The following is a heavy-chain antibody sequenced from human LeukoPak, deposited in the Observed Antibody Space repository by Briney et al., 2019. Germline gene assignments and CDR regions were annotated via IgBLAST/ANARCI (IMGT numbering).Heavy chain of an antibody. CDR2: IWYDGSNK. Sequence: GRSLRLSCAASGFTFSSYAMHWVRQAPGKGLEWVAVIWYDGSNKYYADSVKGRFTISRDNSKNTLYLQMNSLRVEDTAMYYCARDYYDSDAHAFDIWGQGTMVTVSS. V-gene: IGHV3-33*08. J-gene: IGHJ3*02. CDR3: ARDYYDSDAHAFDI. D-gene: IGHD3-22*01. CDR1: GFTFSSYA.